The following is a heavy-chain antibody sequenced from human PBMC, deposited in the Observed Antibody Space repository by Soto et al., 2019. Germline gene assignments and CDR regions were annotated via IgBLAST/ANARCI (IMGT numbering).Heavy chain of an antibody. Sequence: GGALRLSCEASGFTFSSYEMNWVRQAPGKGLEWVSYISSSGSTIYYADSVKGRFTISRDNAKNSLYLQMNSLRAEDTAVYYCARVRLLWFGELSWDWFDPWGQGTLVTVSS. CDR3: ARVRLLWFGELSWDWFDP. CDR1: GFTFSSYE. J-gene: IGHJ5*02. V-gene: IGHV3-48*03. CDR2: ISSSGSTI. D-gene: IGHD3-10*01.